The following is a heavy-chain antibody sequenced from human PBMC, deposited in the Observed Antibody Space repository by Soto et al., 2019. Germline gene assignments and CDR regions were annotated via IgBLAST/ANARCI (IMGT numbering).Heavy chain of an antibody. V-gene: IGHV3-30*18. CDR3: AKDSWVRSSWPLGY. Sequence: PGGSQRLSCAASGFTFRSYGMHWVRQAPGKGLEWVAVISYDGSNKYYADSVKGRFTISRDNSKNTLYLQMNSLRAEDTAVYYCAKDSWVRSSWPLGYWGQGTLVTVSS. J-gene: IGHJ4*02. CDR2: ISYDGSNK. D-gene: IGHD6-13*01. CDR1: GFTFRSYG.